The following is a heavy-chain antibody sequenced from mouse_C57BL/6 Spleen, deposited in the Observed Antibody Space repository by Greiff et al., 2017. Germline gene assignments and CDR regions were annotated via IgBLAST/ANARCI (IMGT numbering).Heavy chain of an antibody. CDR2: ISGGGGNT. CDR3: ARHAPVVATDWYFDV. J-gene: IGHJ1*03. Sequence: DVHLVESGGGLVKPGGSLKLSCAASGFTFSSYTMSWVRQTPEKRLEWVATISGGGGNTYYPDSVKGRFTISRDNAKNTLYLQMSSLRSEDTALYYCARHAPVVATDWYFDVWGTGTTVTVSS. D-gene: IGHD1-1*01. V-gene: IGHV5-9*01. CDR1: GFTFSSYT.